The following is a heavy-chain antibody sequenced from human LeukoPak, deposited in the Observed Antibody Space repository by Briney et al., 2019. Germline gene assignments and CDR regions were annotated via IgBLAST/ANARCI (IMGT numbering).Heavy chain of an antibody. J-gene: IGHJ4*02. CDR2: IYYSGST. CDR1: GGSISSSSYY. V-gene: IGHV4-39*01. CDR3: ARLDYYDSSGYYYPRAPDNNDY. Sequence: SETLSPTCTVSGGSISSSSYYWGWIRQPPGKGLEWIGSIYYSGSTYYNPSLKSRVTISVDTSKNQFSLKLSSVTTADTAVYYCARLDYYDSSGYYYPRAPDNNDYWGQGTLVTVSS. D-gene: IGHD3-22*01.